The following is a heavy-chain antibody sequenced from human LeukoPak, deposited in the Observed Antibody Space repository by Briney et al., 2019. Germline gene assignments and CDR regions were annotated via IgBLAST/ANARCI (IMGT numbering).Heavy chain of an antibody. CDR2: ISYDGHNE. CDR3: ARDLRLDYSNYGPHYYYYGMDV. CDR1: GFTFSSYA. J-gene: IGHJ6*02. Sequence: GGSLRLSCAASGFTFSSYAMSWVRQAPGKGLEWVAVISYDGHNEYYADSVKGRFTISRDNSKNTLYLQMNSLRAEDTAVYYCARDLRLDYSNYGPHYYYYGMDVWGQGTTVTVSS. D-gene: IGHD4-11*01. V-gene: IGHV3-30*03.